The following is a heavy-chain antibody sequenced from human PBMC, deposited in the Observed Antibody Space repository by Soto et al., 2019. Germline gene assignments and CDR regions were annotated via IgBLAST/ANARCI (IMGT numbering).Heavy chain of an antibody. V-gene: IGHV1-69*02. CDR2: IIPILGIA. CDR1: GGTFSSYT. Sequence: QVQLVQSGAEVKKPGSSVKVSCKASGGTFSSYTISWVRQAPGQGLEWMGRIIPILGIANYAQKFQGRVTITADKSTSTAYMELSSLRSEDTAVYYCARGIAAAGTVAFDIWGQGTMVTVSS. J-gene: IGHJ3*02. D-gene: IGHD6-13*01. CDR3: ARGIAAAGTVAFDI.